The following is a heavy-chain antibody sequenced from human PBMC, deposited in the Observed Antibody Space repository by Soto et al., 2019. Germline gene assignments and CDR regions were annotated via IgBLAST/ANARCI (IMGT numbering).Heavy chain of an antibody. CDR2: ISSSGTGI. Sequence: QVQLVESGGGLVKPGGSLRLSCVASGFTFRDYYMTWIRQAPGKGLEWVSYISSSGTGIYYADSVKGRFTISRDNAKNSLYLQINSLRAEDTAVYYCARAYSDAFDIWGQGTIVTVSS. CDR3: ARAYSDAFDI. J-gene: IGHJ3*02. V-gene: IGHV3-11*01. CDR1: GFTFRDYY. D-gene: IGHD2-15*01.